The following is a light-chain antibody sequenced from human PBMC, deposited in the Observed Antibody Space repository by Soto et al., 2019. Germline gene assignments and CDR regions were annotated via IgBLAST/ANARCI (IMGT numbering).Light chain of an antibody. CDR1: QSVSSTY. V-gene: IGKV3-20*01. CDR3: QQYGSPYT. CDR2: GAS. J-gene: IGKJ2*01. Sequence: EIVLTQSPGTLPLSPGERATLSCRASQSVSSTYLAWYQQKPGQAPRLLIYGASSRATGIPDRFSGSGSGTYFTLTISRLEPEDFAVYYCQQYGSPYTFSQGTKLEIK.